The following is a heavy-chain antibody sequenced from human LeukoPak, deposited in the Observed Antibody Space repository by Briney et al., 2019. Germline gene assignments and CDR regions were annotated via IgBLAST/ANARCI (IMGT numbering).Heavy chain of an antibody. D-gene: IGHD3-3*01. CDR2: IYYSGSA. Sequence: SQTLSLTCTVSGGSISSGGYYWSWIRQHPGKGLEWIGYIYYSGSAYYNPSLKSRVTISVDKSKNQFTLKLSSVTAADTAVYYCARDLTPAYYDFWSGYYTGSNAFDIWGQGTMVTVSS. V-gene: IGHV4-31*03. CDR3: ARDLTPAYYDFWSGYYTGSNAFDI. CDR1: GGSISSGGYY. J-gene: IGHJ3*02.